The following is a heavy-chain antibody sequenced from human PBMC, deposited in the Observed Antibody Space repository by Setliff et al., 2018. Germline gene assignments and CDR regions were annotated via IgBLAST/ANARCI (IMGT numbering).Heavy chain of an antibody. J-gene: IGHJ6*03. CDR3: ARVYYGYYYYYMDV. CDR2: ISYSGRT. Sequence: PSETLSLTCAVSGGSISTDPYFWTWIRQHPVKGLEWIGYISYSGRTSYNPSLYSRITVSLDRSKNQFSLQLTSVTAADTAMYYCARVYYGYYYYYMDVWGKGTTVTVSS. CDR1: GGSISTDPYF. D-gene: IGHD3-10*01. V-gene: IGHV4-31*11.